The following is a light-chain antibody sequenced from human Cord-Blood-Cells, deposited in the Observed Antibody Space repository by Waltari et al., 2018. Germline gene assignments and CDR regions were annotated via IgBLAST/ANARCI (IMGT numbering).Light chain of an antibody. CDR3: QQANSFPLT. CDR1: QGISSC. J-gene: IGKJ4*01. Sequence: DIKMTQSQSSVSASVGNRVTITCRASQGISSCLAWYQKKPGKAPKLLIYAASSLQSGVPSRFSGSGSWTDFTLPISSLQPEDFATYYCQQANSFPLTFGGGTKVEIK. CDR2: AAS. V-gene: IGKV1D-12*01.